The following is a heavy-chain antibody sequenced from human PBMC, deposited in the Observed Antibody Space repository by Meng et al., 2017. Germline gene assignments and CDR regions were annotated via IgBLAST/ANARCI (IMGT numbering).Heavy chain of an antibody. Sequence: QVQLTQWGAGLLKPSETRSLTCAVYGGSFSGYYWSWIRQPPGKGLEWIGEINHSGSTNYNPSLKSRVTISVDTSKNQFSLKLSSVTAADTAVYYCARAVYLRYFDYWGQGTLVTVSS. V-gene: IGHV4-34*01. CDR3: ARAVYLRYFDY. CDR2: INHSGST. CDR1: GGSFSGYY. D-gene: IGHD2-8*01. J-gene: IGHJ4*02.